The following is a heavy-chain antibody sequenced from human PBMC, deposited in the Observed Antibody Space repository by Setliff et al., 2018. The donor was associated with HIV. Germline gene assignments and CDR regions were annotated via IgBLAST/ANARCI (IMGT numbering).Heavy chain of an antibody. D-gene: IGHD4-17*01. V-gene: IGHV4-4*07. J-gene: IGHJ4*02. CDR3: ARDRYGDYAYFDY. Sequence: SETLSLTCTVSNVSINTYYWSWIRQPAGKGLEWIGHVYARGNTNYNPSLKSRVTISVDTSKSQFSLKLSSVTAADTAVYYCARDRYGDYAYFDYWGQGTLVTVSS. CDR2: VYARGNT. CDR1: NVSINTYY.